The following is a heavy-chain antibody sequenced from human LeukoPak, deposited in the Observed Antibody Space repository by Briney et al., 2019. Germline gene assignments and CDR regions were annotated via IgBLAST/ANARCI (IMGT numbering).Heavy chain of an antibody. V-gene: IGHV1-2*02. CDR2: INPNSGDT. Sequence: ASVKVSCKASGYTFTGYYMHWVRQAPGQGLEWMGWINPNSGDTNYAQKFQGRVTMTRDTSISTAYMELSRLRSDDTAVYYCARDPWTVTTLGFDYWGQGTLVTVSS. J-gene: IGHJ4*02. D-gene: IGHD4-17*01. CDR3: ARDPWTVTTLGFDY. CDR1: GYTFTGYY.